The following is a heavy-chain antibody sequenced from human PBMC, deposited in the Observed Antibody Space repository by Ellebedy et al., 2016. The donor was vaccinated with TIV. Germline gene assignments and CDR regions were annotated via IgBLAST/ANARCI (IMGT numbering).Heavy chain of an antibody. D-gene: IGHD6-6*01. V-gene: IGHV1-18*04. Sequence: AASVKVSCKASGYTFTSYGISWVRQAPGQGLEWMGWISAYHGNTNYVQKLQGRVTMTTDTSTSTAYMELRRLRSDDTAVYYCAREYSSSLDYWGQGTLVTVSS. CDR2: ISAYHGNT. CDR3: AREYSSSLDY. CDR1: GYTFTSYG. J-gene: IGHJ4*01.